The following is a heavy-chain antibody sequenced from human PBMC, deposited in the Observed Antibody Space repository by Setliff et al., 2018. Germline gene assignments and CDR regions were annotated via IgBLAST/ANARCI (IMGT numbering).Heavy chain of an antibody. V-gene: IGHV3-48*01. Sequence: GGSLRLSCVASGFTFSNYEFNWVRQAPGKGLEWISYISSSSSTIYYADSVKGRFTISRDNAKNSLYVQMNSLRAEDTAVYYCARSPANGGHDAFDIWGQGTMVTVSS. D-gene: IGHD6-25*01. CDR2: ISSSSSTI. CDR3: ARSPANGGHDAFDI. J-gene: IGHJ3*02. CDR1: GFTFSNYE.